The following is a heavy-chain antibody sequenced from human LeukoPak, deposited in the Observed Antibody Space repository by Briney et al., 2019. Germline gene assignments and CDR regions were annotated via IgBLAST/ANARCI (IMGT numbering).Heavy chain of an antibody. CDR3: ARDRIRLFDY. CDR1: GFTFSSYW. Sequence: PGGSLRLSCAVSGFTFSSYWMTWVRQAPGKGLEWVAQIKSDGSEKYYVDSVKGRFTISRDTAKNSLYLQLNNLRAEDTAVYFCARDRIRLFDYWGQGTLVTVSS. CDR2: IKSDGSEK. D-gene: IGHD2-21*02. V-gene: IGHV3-7*05. J-gene: IGHJ4*02.